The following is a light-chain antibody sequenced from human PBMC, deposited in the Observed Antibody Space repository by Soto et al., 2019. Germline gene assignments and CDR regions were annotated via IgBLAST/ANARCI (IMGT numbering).Light chain of an antibody. CDR2: AAS. V-gene: IGKV1-39*01. Sequence: DIQMTQSPSSLSAFVGDRVTITCRTSQSVAPSLNWYQQKPGKAPKLLIYAASSLESGVPSRFSGGGSGTEFTLSISNLQPEDFATYYCQQTISAPWTFGPGTTVES. J-gene: IGKJ1*01. CDR1: QSVAPS. CDR3: QQTISAPWT.